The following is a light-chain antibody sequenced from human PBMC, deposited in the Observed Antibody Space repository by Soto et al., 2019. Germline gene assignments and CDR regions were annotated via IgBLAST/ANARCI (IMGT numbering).Light chain of an antibody. CDR3: QQYNNWPPWT. Sequence: EIVMTQSPATLSVSPGERATLSCRASQSVSSNLAWYQQKPGQAPXLLIYGASTRATGIPARFSGSGSGTEFTLTISSLQSEDFAVYYGQQYNNWPPWTFGQGTKVDIK. J-gene: IGKJ1*01. V-gene: IGKV3-15*01. CDR2: GAS. CDR1: QSVSSN.